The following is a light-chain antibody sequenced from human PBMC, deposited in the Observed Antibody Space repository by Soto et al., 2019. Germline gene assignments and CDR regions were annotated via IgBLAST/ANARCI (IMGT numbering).Light chain of an antibody. CDR3: QQYGSSPRT. CDR1: QSVSSSY. V-gene: IGKV3-20*01. CDR2: GAS. J-gene: IGKJ1*01. Sequence: EYVLTQAAATMSLSPGERATLSCRASQSVSSSYLAWYQQKPGQAPRLLIYGASSRATGIPDRFSGSGSGTDFTLTISRLEPEDFAVYYCQQYGSSPRTFGQGTKV.